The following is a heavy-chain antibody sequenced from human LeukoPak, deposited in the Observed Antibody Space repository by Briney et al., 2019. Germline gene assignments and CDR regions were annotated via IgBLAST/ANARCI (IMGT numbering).Heavy chain of an antibody. Sequence: LXISXKGCGYSFTIYWIGWVRDMPGKGLEWMGSIYPGDSDTRYSPSLQGQVTISADKSISTAYLHWSSLKASDTAMYYCAKLGYCINGVCYSIDYWGQGTLVTVSS. J-gene: IGHJ4*02. CDR2: IYPGDSDT. CDR3: AKLGYCINGVCYSIDY. V-gene: IGHV5-51*01. D-gene: IGHD2-8*01. CDR1: GYSFTIYW.